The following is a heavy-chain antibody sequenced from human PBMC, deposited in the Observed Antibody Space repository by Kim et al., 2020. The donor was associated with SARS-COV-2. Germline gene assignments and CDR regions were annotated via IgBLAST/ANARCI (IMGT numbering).Heavy chain of an antibody. J-gene: IGHJ6*02. CDR1: GGTFSSYA. Sequence: SVKVSYKASGGTFSSYAISWVRQAPGQGLEWMGGIIPIFGTANYAQKFQGRVTITADESTSTAYMELSSLRSEDTAVYYCARGGNYDFWSGYKSPYYYYGMDVWGQGTTVTVSS. CDR2: IIPIFGTA. D-gene: IGHD3-3*01. CDR3: ARGGNYDFWSGYKSPYYYYGMDV. V-gene: IGHV1-69*13.